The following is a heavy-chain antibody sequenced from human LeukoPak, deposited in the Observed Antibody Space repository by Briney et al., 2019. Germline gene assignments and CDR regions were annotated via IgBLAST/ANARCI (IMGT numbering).Heavy chain of an antibody. D-gene: IGHD3-10*01. J-gene: IGHJ6*04. CDR2: IKSKTDVWTT. Sequence: VQPGGSLILSCAASGFTFSNAWMSWVRQAPGRGLEWVGRIKSKTDVWTTDYAAPVKGRFTISRDDSKNTLYLQMNSLKTEDTAVYYCTSALGGFTMVRVRFYYYGMDVWGKGTTVTVSS. V-gene: IGHV3-15*01. CDR3: TSALGGFTMVRVRFYYYGMDV. CDR1: GFTFSNAW.